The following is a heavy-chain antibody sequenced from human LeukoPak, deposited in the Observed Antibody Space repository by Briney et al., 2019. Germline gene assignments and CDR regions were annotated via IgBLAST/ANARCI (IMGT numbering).Heavy chain of an antibody. J-gene: IGHJ4*02. CDR1: GSTFSSYS. D-gene: IGHD6-13*01. CDR3: ARPPYSSSGSFDY. CDR2: ISSSSSYI. V-gene: IGHV3-21*01. Sequence: GGSLRLSCAASGSTFSSYSMNWVRQAPGKGLEWVSSISSSSSYIYYADSVKGRFTISRDNAKNSLYLQMNSLRAEDTAVYYCARPPYSSSGSFDYWGQGTLVTVSS.